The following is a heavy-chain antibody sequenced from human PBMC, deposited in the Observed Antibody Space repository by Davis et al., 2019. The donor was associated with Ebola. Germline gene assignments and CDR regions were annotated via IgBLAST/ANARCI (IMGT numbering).Heavy chain of an antibody. CDR3: VQGTTSCKA. CDR1: GFIFRNWG. J-gene: IGHJ4*02. V-gene: IGHV3-23*01. D-gene: IGHD2-2*01. Sequence: PGGSLRLSCAASGFIFRNWGMTWVRQASGKGLECVAAIRMRGDTTDYADSVRGRFTIARDNSNNMLYLQMNSLTVEDTGVYYCVQGTTSCKAWGQGTLVTVSS. CDR2: IRMRGDTT.